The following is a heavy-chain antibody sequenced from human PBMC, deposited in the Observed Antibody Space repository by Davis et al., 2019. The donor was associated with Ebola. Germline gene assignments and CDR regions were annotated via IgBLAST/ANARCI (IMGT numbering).Heavy chain of an antibody. D-gene: IGHD5-18*01. CDR1: CYTFIRYG. CDR2: ISAYNGNT. V-gene: IGHV1-18*01. J-gene: IGHJ5*02. Sequence: ASVKVSCKASCYTFIRYGISWVRQAPEQGPEWMGWISAYNGNTNYAQKFQGRVTMTRDTSTSTVYMELSSLRSEDTAVYYCARLGVGTAMAAFDPWGQGTLVTVSS. CDR3: ARLGVGTAMAAFDP.